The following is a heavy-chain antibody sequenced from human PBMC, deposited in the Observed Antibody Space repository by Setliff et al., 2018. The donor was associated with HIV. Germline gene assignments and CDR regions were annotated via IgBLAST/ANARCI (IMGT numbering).Heavy chain of an antibody. J-gene: IGHJ6*03. CDR3: ARDRYNWNYGKNYMDV. Sequence: PSETLSLTCAVYGGSFSGYYWSWIRQPPGKGLEWIGEINHSGSTNYNPSLKSRVTISVDTSKNQFSLMLSSVTAADTAVYYCARDRYNWNYGKNYMDVWGKGTTVTVS. V-gene: IGHV4-34*01. CDR2: INHSGST. D-gene: IGHD1-7*01. CDR1: GGSFSGYY.